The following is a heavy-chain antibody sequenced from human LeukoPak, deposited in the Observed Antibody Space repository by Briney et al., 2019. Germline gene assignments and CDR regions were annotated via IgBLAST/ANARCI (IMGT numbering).Heavy chain of an antibody. CDR3: ARGSTISDY. V-gene: IGHV4-34*01. D-gene: IGHD5/OR15-5a*01. Sequence: PSETLSLTCAVYGGSFSGYYWSWIRQPPGKGLEWIGEINHSGSTNYNPSLKSRVTISVDTYKNQFSLKLSSVTAADTAVYYCARGSTISDYWGQGILVTVSS. J-gene: IGHJ4*02. CDR2: INHSGST. CDR1: GGSFSGYY.